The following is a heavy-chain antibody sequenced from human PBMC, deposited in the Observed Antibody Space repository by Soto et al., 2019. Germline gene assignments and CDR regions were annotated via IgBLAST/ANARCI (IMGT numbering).Heavy chain of an antibody. Sequence: QVQLVESGGGVVQPGRSLRLSCAASGFTFSGFGMHWVRHTPGKGLEWLAVISYDGSHKLRADSVQGRFTISRDNSKNTLSLQMNSLRTEDTAVYYCAKDLGLDASASYPYHWGQGTLVSVSS. CDR1: GFTFSGFG. D-gene: IGHD3-10*01. J-gene: IGHJ5*02. CDR2: ISYDGSHK. V-gene: IGHV3-30*18. CDR3: AKDLGLDASASYPYH.